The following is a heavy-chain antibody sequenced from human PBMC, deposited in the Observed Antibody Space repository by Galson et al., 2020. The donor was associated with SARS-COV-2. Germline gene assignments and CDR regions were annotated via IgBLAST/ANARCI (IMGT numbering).Heavy chain of an antibody. CDR2: ITAGGSYI. D-gene: IGHD3-9*01. CDR3: ARDKWTYDNTVCSDY. Sequence: NSGGSLRLSCAASGFTFSSYTMTWVRQAPGKGLEWVSSITAGGSYIYYADSVRGRFTISRDNPKNSLYLQINNLRAEDTAIYFCARDKWTYDNTVCSDYWGQGTLVAVSS. V-gene: IGHV3-21*01. J-gene: IGHJ4*02. CDR1: GFTFSSYT.